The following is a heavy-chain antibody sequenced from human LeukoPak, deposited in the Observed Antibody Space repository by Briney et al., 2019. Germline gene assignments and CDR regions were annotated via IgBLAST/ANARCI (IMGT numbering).Heavy chain of an antibody. Sequence: ASVKVSCKASGYNFTGYYMHWVRQAPGQGLEWMGLINPNGGATSYAQKFQGRVTVTRDTSTSTVYMELSSLRSEDTAVYYCARALVVVTGLRTRGSFDIWGQGTMVTVSS. CDR3: ARALVVVTGLRTRGSFDI. CDR2: INPNGGAT. D-gene: IGHD2-21*02. V-gene: IGHV1-46*01. J-gene: IGHJ3*02. CDR1: GYNFTGYY.